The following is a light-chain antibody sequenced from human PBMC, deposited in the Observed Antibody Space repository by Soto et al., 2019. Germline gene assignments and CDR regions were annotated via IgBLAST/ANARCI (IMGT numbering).Light chain of an antibody. CDR2: GNN. CDR3: QSYDSSLTGSEV. V-gene: IGLV1-40*01. CDR1: SSNIGAGYD. J-gene: IGLJ2*01. Sequence: QSVLTQPPSVSGAPGQRVTISCTGSSSNIGAGYDVHWYQQLPGTAPKLLIYGNNNRPSGVPDRFSGSNSGTSASLAITGLQAEDEADYYCQSYDSSLTGSEVFGGGTKLTVL.